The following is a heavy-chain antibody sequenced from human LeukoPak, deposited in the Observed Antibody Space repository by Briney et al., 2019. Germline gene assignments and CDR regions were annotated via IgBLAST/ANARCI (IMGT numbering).Heavy chain of an antibody. J-gene: IGHJ6*04. Sequence: ASVKVSCKASGGTFSSYAISWVRQAPGRGLEWMGGIIPIFGTANYAQKFQGRVTITADKSTSTAYMELSSLRSEDTAVYYCARASGSRDYYGMDVWGKGTTVTVSS. CDR1: GGTFSSYA. D-gene: IGHD3-10*01. CDR3: ARASGSRDYYGMDV. V-gene: IGHV1-69*06. CDR2: IIPIFGTA.